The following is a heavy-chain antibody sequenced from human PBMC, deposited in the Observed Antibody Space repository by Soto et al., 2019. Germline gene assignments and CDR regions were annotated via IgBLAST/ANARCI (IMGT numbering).Heavy chain of an antibody. J-gene: IGHJ3*02. D-gene: IGHD3-22*01. CDR2: IYYSGST. V-gene: IGHV4-59*08. CDR1: GGSISSHY. CDR3: ARLSYYYDSSGYAPRAFDI. Sequence: SETLSLTCTVSGGSISSHYWSWIRQPPGKGLEWIGYIYYSGSTNYNPSLKSRVTISVDTSKNQFSLKLSSVTAADTAVYYCARLSYYYDSSGYAPRAFDIWGQGTMVT.